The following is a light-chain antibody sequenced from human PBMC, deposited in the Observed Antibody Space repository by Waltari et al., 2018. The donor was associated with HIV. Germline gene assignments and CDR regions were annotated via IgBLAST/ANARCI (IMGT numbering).Light chain of an antibody. CDR2: GAS. CDR3: QQYSTWPRT. Sequence: MTQSPATLSVSPGETVSFFCGASEDIGDKLAWYQQKRCRAPRLLVSGASSRATGVPARFSGRGSGTEFTLTITGLQSNDSAIYFCQQYSTWPRTFGQGTLV. J-gene: IGKJ1*01. CDR1: EDIGDK. V-gene: IGKV3-15*01.